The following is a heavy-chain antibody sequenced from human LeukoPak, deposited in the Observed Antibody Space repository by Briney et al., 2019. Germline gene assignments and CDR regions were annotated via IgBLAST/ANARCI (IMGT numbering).Heavy chain of an antibody. D-gene: IGHD6-19*01. J-gene: IGHJ6*03. CDR1: GFTFDDYA. Sequence: GGSLRLSCAASGFTFDDYAMHWVRQAPGKGLEWVSGISWNSGNIGYADSVKGRFTISRDSAKNSLYLQMNSLRGEDTALYYCVKDSSAGAVYYYYMDVWGKGTTVTISS. CDR3: VKDSSAGAVYYYYMDV. CDR2: ISWNSGNI. V-gene: IGHV3-9*01.